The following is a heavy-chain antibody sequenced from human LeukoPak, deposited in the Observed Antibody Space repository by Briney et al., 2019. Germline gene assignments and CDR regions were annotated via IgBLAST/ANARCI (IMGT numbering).Heavy chain of an antibody. V-gene: IGHV1-46*01. CDR2: MNPSGGST. CDR1: GYTFTSYY. J-gene: IGHJ3*02. Sequence: ASVKVSCKASGYTFTSYYMHWVRQAPGQGLEWMGIMNPSGGSTSYAQKFQGRVTMTRDMSTSTVYMELSSLRSEDTAVYYCARDTARYCSGGSCYAFDIWGQGTMVTVSS. CDR3: ARDTARYCSGGSCYAFDI. D-gene: IGHD2-15*01.